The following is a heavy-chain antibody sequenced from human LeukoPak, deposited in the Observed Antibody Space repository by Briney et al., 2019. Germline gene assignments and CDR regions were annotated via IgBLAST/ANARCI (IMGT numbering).Heavy chain of an antibody. V-gene: IGHV3-23*01. CDR2: ITGSDGNT. Sequence: GGSLRLSCAASGITFSSHAMSWVRQAPGKGLEWVSSITGSDGNTQYADSVKGRFTISRDNSKNTLYLQMNSLRAEDTAIYFCAKHSHRHYHYYYMDVWGTGTTVTVFS. CDR3: AKHSHRHYHYYYMDV. CDR1: GITFSSHA. J-gene: IGHJ6*03. D-gene: IGHD1-26*01.